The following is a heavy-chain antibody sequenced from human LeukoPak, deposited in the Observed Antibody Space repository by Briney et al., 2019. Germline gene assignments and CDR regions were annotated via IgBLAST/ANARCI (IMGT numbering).Heavy chain of an antibody. Sequence: ASVKVSCKASGGTFSSYAISWVRQAPGQGLEWMGGIIPIFGTANYAQKFQGRVTITADESTSTAYMELSSLRSEDTAVYYCARDEAGVEAAAGTLVTPWFDPWGQGTLVTVSS. CDR2: IIPIFGTA. J-gene: IGHJ5*02. D-gene: IGHD6-13*01. V-gene: IGHV1-69*13. CDR1: GGTFSSYA. CDR3: ARDEAGVEAAAGTLVTPWFDP.